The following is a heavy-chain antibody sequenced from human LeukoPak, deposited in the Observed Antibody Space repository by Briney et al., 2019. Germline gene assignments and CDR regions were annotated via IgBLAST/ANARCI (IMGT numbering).Heavy chain of an antibody. D-gene: IGHD3-16*01. J-gene: IGHJ5*02. V-gene: IGHV1-69*05. CDR2: IIPIFGTA. Sequence: ASVKVSCTTSGGTFSSYAISWVRQAPGQGLEWMGGIIPIFGTANYAQKFQGRVTITTDESTSTAYMELSSRRSDDAAVYYCATMALGGWGERFDPWGQGTLVTVSS. CDR1: GGTFSSYA. CDR3: ATMALGGWGERFDP.